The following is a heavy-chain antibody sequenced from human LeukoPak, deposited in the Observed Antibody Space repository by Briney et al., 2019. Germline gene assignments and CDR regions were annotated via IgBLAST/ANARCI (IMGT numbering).Heavy chain of an antibody. Sequence: ASVKVSCKASGYTFTSYGISWVRQAPGQGLEWMGWISAYNGNTNYAQKLQGRVTMTTDTSTSTAYMELRSLRSDDTAVYYCARVAGDYVWWSYRFHYYFDYWGQGTLVTVSS. CDR1: GYTFTSYG. V-gene: IGHV1-18*01. CDR2: ISAYNGNT. CDR3: ARVAGDYVWWSYRFHYYFDY. D-gene: IGHD3-16*02. J-gene: IGHJ4*02.